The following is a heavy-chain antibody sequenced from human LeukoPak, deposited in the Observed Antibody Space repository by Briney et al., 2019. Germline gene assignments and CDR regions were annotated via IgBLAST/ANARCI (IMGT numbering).Heavy chain of an antibody. V-gene: IGHV4-59*01. CDR2: IYYSGST. D-gene: IGHD3-22*01. CDR3: ARDRPGRRTYYYDSSGADAFDI. Sequence: SETLSLTCTVSGGSISSYYWSWIRQPPGEGLEWIGYIYYSGSTNYNPSLKSRVTISVDTSKNQFSLKLSSVTAADTAVYYCARDRPGRRTYYYDSSGADAFDIWGQGTMVAVSS. J-gene: IGHJ3*02. CDR1: GGSISSYY.